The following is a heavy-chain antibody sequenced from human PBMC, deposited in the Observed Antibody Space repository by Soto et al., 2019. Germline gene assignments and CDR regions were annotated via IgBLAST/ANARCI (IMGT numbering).Heavy chain of an antibody. CDR1: GGSISSYY. V-gene: IGHV4-59*08. Sequence: SETLSLTFTVCGGSISSYYWSWIRQPPGKGLEWIGYIYYSGSTNYNPFLKSRVTISVDTSKNQFSLKLSSVTAADTAVYYCARQDIVATNYYYYMDVWGKGTTVTVSS. CDR2: IYYSGST. D-gene: IGHD5-12*01. CDR3: ARQDIVATNYYYYMDV. J-gene: IGHJ6*03.